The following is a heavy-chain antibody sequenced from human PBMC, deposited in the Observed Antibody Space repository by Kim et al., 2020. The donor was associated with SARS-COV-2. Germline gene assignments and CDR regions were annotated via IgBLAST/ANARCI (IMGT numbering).Heavy chain of an antibody. CDR3: ARAVGATMDYYYYYGMDV. CDR2: ISSSSSYI. CDR1: GFTFSSYS. J-gene: IGHJ6*02. V-gene: IGHV3-21*01. Sequence: GGSLRLSCAASGFTFSSYSMNWVRQAPGKGLEWVSSISSSSSYIYYADSVKGRFTISRDNAKNSLYLQMNSLRAEDTAVYYCARAVGATMDYYYYYGMDVWGQGTTVTVSS. D-gene: IGHD1-26*01.